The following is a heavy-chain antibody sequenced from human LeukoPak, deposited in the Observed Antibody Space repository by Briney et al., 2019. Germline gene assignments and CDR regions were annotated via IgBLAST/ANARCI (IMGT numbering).Heavy chain of an antibody. D-gene: IGHD3-10*01. Sequence: ASVKVSCKASGYTFTGYYMHWVRQAPGQGLEWMGWINPNSGGTNYAQKFQGRVTMTGDTSISTAYMELSRLRSDDTAVYYCARDRITMVRGVTKSPRNHNWFDPWGQGTLVTVSS. CDR1: GYTFTGYY. CDR3: ARDRITMVRGVTKSPRNHNWFDP. CDR2: INPNSGGT. J-gene: IGHJ5*02. V-gene: IGHV1-2*02.